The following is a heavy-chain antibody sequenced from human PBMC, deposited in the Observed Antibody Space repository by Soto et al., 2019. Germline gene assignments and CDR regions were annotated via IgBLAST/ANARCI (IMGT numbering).Heavy chain of an antibody. V-gene: IGHV3-30*18. D-gene: IGHD2-2*03. Sequence: QVQLVESGGGVVQPGRSLRLSCAATGFTFSSYGMHWVRQAPGKGLEWVAVISYDGSNKYYADSVKGRFTISRDNSKNTLYLQMNSLRAEDTAVYYCAKDGGYCSSTSCYLYYYYGMDVW. CDR1: GFTFSSYG. J-gene: IGHJ6*01. CDR2: ISYDGSNK. CDR3: AKDGGYCSSTSCYLYYYYGMDV.